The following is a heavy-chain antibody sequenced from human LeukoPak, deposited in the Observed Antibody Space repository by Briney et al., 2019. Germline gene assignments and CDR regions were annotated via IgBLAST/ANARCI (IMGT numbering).Heavy chain of an antibody. CDR3: ARVPPSLYGSGSYYKRQAFDI. V-gene: IGHV4-34*01. Sequence: SETLSLTCAVYGGSFSGYYWSWIRQPPGKGLEWIGEINHSGSTNYNPSLKSRVTISVDTSKNQFSLKLSSVTAADTAVYYCARVPPSLYGSGSYYKRQAFDIWGQGSMVAVSS. D-gene: IGHD3-10*01. J-gene: IGHJ3*02. CDR2: INHSGST. CDR1: GGSFSGYY.